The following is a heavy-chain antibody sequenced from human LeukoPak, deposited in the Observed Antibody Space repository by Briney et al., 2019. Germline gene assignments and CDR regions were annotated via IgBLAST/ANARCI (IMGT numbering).Heavy chain of an antibody. V-gene: IGHV6-1*01. CDR2: TYYRSKWYN. J-gene: IGHJ4*02. CDR3: AGVGDMIMFGGVIVEGYFDY. Sequence: SQTLSLTCAISGDSVSSNSAAWYWIRQSPSRGLEWLGRTYYRSKWYNDYAVSVKSRITTNPDTSKNQFSLQLNSVTPEDTAVYYCAGVGDMIMFGGVIVEGYFDYWGQGTPVTVSS. CDR1: GDSVSSNSAA. D-gene: IGHD3-16*02.